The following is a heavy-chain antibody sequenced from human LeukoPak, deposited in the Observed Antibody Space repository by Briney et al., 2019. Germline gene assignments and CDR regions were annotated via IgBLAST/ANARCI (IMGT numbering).Heavy chain of an antibody. CDR3: SLTTGVKENYYGMDV. CDR2: IIPIFGTV. D-gene: IGHD4-11*01. Sequence: SVKVSCKASGGTFSSYAISWVRQAPGQGLEWMGGIIPIFGTVNYAQKFQGRVTITADESTSTAYMELSSLRSEDTAVYCCSLTTGVKENYYGMDVWGQGTTVTVSS. J-gene: IGHJ6*02. V-gene: IGHV1-69*01. CDR1: GGTFSSYA.